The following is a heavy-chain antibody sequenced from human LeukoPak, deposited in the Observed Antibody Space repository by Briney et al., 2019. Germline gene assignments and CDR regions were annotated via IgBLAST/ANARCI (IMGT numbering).Heavy chain of an antibody. J-gene: IGHJ4*02. CDR2: IKQGGSEK. V-gene: IGHV3-7*01. CDR1: GFTFSSYW. Sequence: GGSLRLSCAASGFTFSSYWMSWVRQAPGKGLEWVANIKQGGSEKYYVDSVKGRFTISRDNAKNSLYLQMNSLRAEDTAVYYCAKYCSSTSCYKSSPDWGQGTLVTVSS. D-gene: IGHD2-2*02. CDR3: AKYCSSTSCYKSSPD.